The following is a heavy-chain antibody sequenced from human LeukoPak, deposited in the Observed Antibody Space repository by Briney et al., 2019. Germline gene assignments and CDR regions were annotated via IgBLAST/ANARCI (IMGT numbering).Heavy chain of an antibody. CDR3: AKSYYYGSGSYSRNNWFDP. Sequence: PGGSLRLSCTASGFTFSTYAMSWVRQAPGKGLEWVSGISGSGGTTYYADSVKGRFTISRDNSENTLYLQMDSLRAEDTAVYHCAKSYYYGSGSYSRNNWFDPWGQGTLVTVSP. CDR2: ISGSGGTT. J-gene: IGHJ5*02. V-gene: IGHV3-23*01. D-gene: IGHD3-10*01. CDR1: GFTFSTYA.